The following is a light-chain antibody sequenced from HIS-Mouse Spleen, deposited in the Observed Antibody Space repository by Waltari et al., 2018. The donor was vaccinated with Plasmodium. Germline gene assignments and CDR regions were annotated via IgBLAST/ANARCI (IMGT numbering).Light chain of an antibody. Sequence: EIVMTQSPATLSVSPGERATLSCSASQSVSSNLAWYQQKPGQAPRILIYGASTRATGSPARFSGSGSGTEFTLTIRSLQSEDFAVYYCQQYNNWPPYTFGQGTKLEIK. V-gene: IGKV3-15*01. CDR3: QQYNNWPPYT. J-gene: IGKJ2*01. CDR2: GAS. CDR1: QSVSSN.